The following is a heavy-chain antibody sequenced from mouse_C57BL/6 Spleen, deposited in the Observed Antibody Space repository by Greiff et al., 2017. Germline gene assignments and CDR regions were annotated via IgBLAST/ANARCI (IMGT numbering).Heavy chain of an antibody. J-gene: IGHJ1*03. CDR2: ISGGGGNT. Sequence: EVKVEESGGGLVKPGGSLKLSCAASGFTFSSYTMSWVRQTPEKRLEWVATISGGGGNTYYPDSVTGRFTISRDNAKNTLYLQMSSLRSEDTALYYCASFLVGVWGTGTTVTVSS. CDR1: GFTFSSYT. CDR3: ASFLVGV. V-gene: IGHV5-9*01.